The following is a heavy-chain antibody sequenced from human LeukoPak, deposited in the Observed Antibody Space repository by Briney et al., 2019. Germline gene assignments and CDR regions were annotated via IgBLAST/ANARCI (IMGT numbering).Heavy chain of an antibody. Sequence: GRSLRLSCAASGFTFDDYAMHWDRQAPGKGLEWVSGISWNSGSIGYADSVKGRFTISRDNAKNSLYLQMNSLRAEDTALYYCAKDSSSSGWSRFDYWGQGTLVTVSS. CDR3: AKDSSSSGWSRFDY. CDR1: GFTFDDYA. V-gene: IGHV3-9*01. D-gene: IGHD6-19*01. CDR2: ISWNSGSI. J-gene: IGHJ4*02.